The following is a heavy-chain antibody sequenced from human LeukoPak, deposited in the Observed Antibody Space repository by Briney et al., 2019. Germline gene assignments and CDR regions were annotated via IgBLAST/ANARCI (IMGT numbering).Heavy chain of an antibody. D-gene: IGHD6-13*01. CDR1: GFTVSSYV. CDR3: AKLRPYGTTWYGGVVN. J-gene: IGHJ4*02. Sequence: GWYLRLCCAASGFTVSSYVMTWILQAPGKGLDWVSAIGTGGDTHYADSVKGRFTVSRDSSKSTLYLHMDSLRADDTAVYYCAKLRPYGTTWYGGVVNWGQGTLVTVSS. CDR2: IGTGGDT. V-gene: IGHV3-23*01.